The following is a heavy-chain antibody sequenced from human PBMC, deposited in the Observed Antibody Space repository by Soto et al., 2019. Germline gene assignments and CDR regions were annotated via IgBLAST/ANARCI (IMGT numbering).Heavy chain of an antibody. CDR3: ARDLVLGYCSGGTCYSRGMDV. Sequence: PSEAQSHSSAVSGGSISSSNWWSCVRQPPGKGLEGIGEIYHSGSTNYNPSLKSRVTISVDKSKNQFSLKLSSVTAADTAVYYCARDLVLGYCSGGTCYSRGMDVWGQGTSVTVSS. D-gene: IGHD2-15*01. CDR2: IYHSGST. V-gene: IGHV4-4*02. CDR1: GGSISSSNW. J-gene: IGHJ6*02.